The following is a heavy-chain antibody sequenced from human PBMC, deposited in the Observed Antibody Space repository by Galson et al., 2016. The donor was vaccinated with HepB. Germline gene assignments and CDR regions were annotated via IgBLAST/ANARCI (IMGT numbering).Heavy chain of an antibody. Sequence: LRPPCAASRFHFSMYAMHWVRPAPGKGLEGVAMIWREGIRTIYTDSVKGRFTISRDNSKNTLYLQMNSLRVEDTATYFCAQRRLGLGNFYFDYWGQGTLVTVSS. D-gene: IGHD3-16*01. J-gene: IGHJ4*02. CDR1: RFHFSMYA. CDR2: IWREGIRT. CDR3: AQRRLGLGNFYFDY. V-gene: IGHV3-33*06.